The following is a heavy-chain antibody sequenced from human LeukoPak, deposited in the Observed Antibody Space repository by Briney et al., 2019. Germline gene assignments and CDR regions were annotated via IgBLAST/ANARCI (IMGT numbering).Heavy chain of an antibody. J-gene: IGHJ4*02. CDR1: GFTFSSYW. CDR3: ARDRNYDILTGYYRDY. Sequence: PGGYLRLSCAASGFTFSSYWMSWVRQAPGKGLEWVANIKQDGSEKYYVDSVKGRFTISRDNAKNSLYLQMNSLRAEDTAVYYCARDRNYDILTGYYRDYWGQGTLVTVSS. CDR2: IKQDGSEK. V-gene: IGHV3-7*01. D-gene: IGHD3-9*01.